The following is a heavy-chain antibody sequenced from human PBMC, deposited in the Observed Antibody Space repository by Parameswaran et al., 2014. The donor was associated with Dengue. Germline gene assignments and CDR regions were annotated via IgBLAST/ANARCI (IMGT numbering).Heavy chain of an antibody. J-gene: IGHJ5*02. D-gene: IGHD1-7*01. CDR3: ARNWNYVKYFDP. V-gene: IGHV4-59*01. CDR2: IYYSGST. Sequence: RWIRQPPGKGLEWIGYIYYSGSTNYNPSLKSRVTISVDTSKNQFSLKLSSVTAADTAVYYCARNWNYVKYFDPRGQGTLVTVSS.